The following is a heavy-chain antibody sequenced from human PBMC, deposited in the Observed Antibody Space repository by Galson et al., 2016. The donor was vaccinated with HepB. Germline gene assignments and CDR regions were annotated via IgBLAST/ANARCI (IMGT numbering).Heavy chain of an antibody. Sequence: SLRLSCAASGFTFSSHWMHWVRQAPGKGLVWVSRINTDGSSTSYADSVKGRFTISRDNTKNTLYLQMNSLRAEDTAVYYCARGGCRPIDYWGQGTLVTVSS. J-gene: IGHJ4*02. D-gene: IGHD4/OR15-4a*01. CDR2: INTDGSST. CDR1: GFTFSSHW. CDR3: ARGGCRPIDY. V-gene: IGHV3-74*01.